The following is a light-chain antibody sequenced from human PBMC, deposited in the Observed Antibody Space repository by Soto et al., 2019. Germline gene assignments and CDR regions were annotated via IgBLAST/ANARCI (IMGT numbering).Light chain of an antibody. CDR1: QSVTSN. Sequence: EIVLTHSPGTLSLSPGEIATLSCRASQSVTSNYLAWYQQKPGQAPRLLIYGASTRATGIPARFSGSGSGTEFTLTISSLQSEDFAVYYCQQYNNWPPWTFGQGTKVDIK. V-gene: IGKV3-15*01. CDR2: GAS. CDR3: QQYNNWPPWT. J-gene: IGKJ1*01.